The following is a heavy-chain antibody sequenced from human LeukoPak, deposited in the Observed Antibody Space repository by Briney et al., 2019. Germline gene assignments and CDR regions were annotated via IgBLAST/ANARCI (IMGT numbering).Heavy chain of an antibody. V-gene: IGHV4-30-2*01. J-gene: IGHJ4*02. CDR1: GGSISSGGYY. CDR2: IYHSGST. Sequence: PSETLSLTCTVSGGSISSGGYYWSWIRQPPGKGLEWIGYIYHSGSTYYNPSLKSRVTISVDRSKNQFSLKLSSVTAADTAVYYCARFPYYYDSSGYYYVTPFDYWGQGTLVTVSS. CDR3: ARFPYYYDSSGYYYVTPFDY. D-gene: IGHD3-22*01.